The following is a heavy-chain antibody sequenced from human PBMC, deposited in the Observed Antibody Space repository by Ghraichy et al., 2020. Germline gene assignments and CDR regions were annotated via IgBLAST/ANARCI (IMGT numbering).Heavy chain of an antibody. J-gene: IGHJ3*02. D-gene: IGHD3-22*01. V-gene: IGHV3-11*01. Sequence: GGSLRLSCAASGFTFSDYYMSWIRQAPGKGLEWVSYISSSGSTIYYADSVKGRFTISRDNAKNSLYLQMNSLRAEDTAVYYCARVRITMIVVALGAFDIWGQGTMVTVSS. CDR2: ISSSGSTI. CDR3: ARVRITMIVVALGAFDI. CDR1: GFTFSDYY.